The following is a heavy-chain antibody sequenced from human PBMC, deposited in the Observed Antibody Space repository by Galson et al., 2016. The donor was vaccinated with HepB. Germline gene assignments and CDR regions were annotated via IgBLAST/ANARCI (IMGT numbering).Heavy chain of an antibody. Sequence: SLRLSCAASGFTFSVYGMHWVRQAPGKGLEWVAVISYDGSKKYYADSVKGRFTISRDNSKNTLYLQMNSLRAEDTAVYYCAKDQGWYASDPWGQGTLVTVSS. CDR3: AKDQGWYASDP. CDR2: ISYDGSKK. CDR1: GFTFSVYG. V-gene: IGHV3-30*18. J-gene: IGHJ5*02. D-gene: IGHD6-19*01.